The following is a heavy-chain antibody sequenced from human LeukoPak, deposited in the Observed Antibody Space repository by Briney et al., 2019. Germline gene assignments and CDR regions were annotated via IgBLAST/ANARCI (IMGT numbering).Heavy chain of an antibody. V-gene: IGHV3-64*01. J-gene: IGHJ4*02. CDR2: IDNNGGST. Sequence: GGSLRLSCAASGFTFSTYAMHWVRQAPGKGLEYVSAIDNNGGSTYYANSVKGRFTISRDNSKNTLYLQMGSLRAEDMAVYYCARGGAYSSSSFVGYWGQGTLVTVSS. CDR3: ARGGAYSSSSFVGY. CDR1: GFTFSTYA. D-gene: IGHD6-13*01.